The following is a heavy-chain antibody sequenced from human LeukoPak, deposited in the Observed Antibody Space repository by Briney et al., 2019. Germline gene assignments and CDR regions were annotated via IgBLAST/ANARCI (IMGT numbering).Heavy chain of an antibody. CDR1: GYTFSDYY. J-gene: IGHJ4*02. V-gene: IGHV1-2*02. CDR2: INPYSGGT. CDR3: ARGHDNTGYNYFDY. Sequence: ASVKLSCKASGYTFSDYYIHWVRQAPGQGLERMGWINPYSGGTNYAQKFQGRVTMTRDTSIATTYMDLSSLMSDDTAVYYCARGHDNTGYNYFDYWGQGTLVTVSS. D-gene: IGHD3-9*01.